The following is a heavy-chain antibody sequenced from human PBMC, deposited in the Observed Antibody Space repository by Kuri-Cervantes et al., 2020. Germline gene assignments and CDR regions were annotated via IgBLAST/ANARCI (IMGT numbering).Heavy chain of an antibody. CDR2: ISYDGSNK. CDR3: AKGEAAAGTGGGTGPTGDY. V-gene: IGHV3-30*18. D-gene: IGHD6-13*01. CDR1: GFTFSSYG. Sequence: GGSLRLSCAASGFTFSSYGMHWVRQAPGKGLEWVAVISYDGSNKYYADSVKGRFTISRDNAKNPLYLQMNSLRAEDTALYYCAKGEAAAGTGGGTGPTGDYWGQGTLVTVSS. J-gene: IGHJ4*02.